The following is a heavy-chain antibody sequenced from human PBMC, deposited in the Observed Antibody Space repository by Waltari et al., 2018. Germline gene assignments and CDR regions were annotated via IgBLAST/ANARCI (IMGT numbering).Heavy chain of an antibody. Sequence: EVQLVESGGGLVQPGGSLRLSCAASGFTFSSYWMSGVRQAPGKGLEWVANIKQDGSEKYYVDSVKGRFTISRDNAKNSLYLQMNSLRAEDTAVYYCARDTNSPYYYMDVWGKGTTVTVSS. V-gene: IGHV3-7*01. CDR3: ARDTNSPYYYMDV. CDR2: IKQDGSEK. J-gene: IGHJ6*03. CDR1: GFTFSSYW. D-gene: IGHD2-2*01.